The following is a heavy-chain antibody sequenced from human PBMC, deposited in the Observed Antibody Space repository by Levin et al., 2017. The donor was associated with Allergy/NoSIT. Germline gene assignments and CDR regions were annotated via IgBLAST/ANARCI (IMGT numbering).Heavy chain of an antibody. CDR1: GFTVNDNY. CDR3: ARGPSRNYFYYGVDV. V-gene: IGHV3-53*01. CDR2: IYGDYT. D-gene: IGHD3-10*01. J-gene: IGHJ6*02. Sequence: GGSLRLSCAASGFTVNDNYVSWVRQAPGKGMEWLSVIYGDYTYYADSVKDRFTISRDSVNNTVFLQMNSLRVDDTAVYYCARGPSRNYFYYGVDVWGQGTTVSVSS.